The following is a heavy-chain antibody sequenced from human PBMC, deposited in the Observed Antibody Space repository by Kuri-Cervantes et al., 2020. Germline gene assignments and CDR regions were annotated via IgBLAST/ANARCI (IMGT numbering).Heavy chain of an antibody. CDR1: GGSISSYY. CDR2: IYYSGST. V-gene: IGHV4-59*01. Sequence: SETLSLTCTVSGGSISSYYWSWIRQPPGKGLEWIGYIYYSGSTNYNPSLKSRVTISVDTSKNQFSLKLSSVTAADTAVYYCARAGKYYDSWSGYYFDYWGQGTLVTVSS. J-gene: IGHJ4*02. CDR3: ARAGKYYDSWSGYYFDY. D-gene: IGHD3-3*01.